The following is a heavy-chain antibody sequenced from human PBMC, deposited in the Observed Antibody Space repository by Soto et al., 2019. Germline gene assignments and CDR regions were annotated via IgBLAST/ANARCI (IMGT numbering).Heavy chain of an antibody. CDR1: GGSISSYY. V-gene: IGHV4-59*01. CDR2: IYYSGST. CDR3: AREPYSGSPFDY. Sequence: SETLSLTCTVSGGSISSYYWSWIRQPPGKGLEWIGYIYYSGSTNYNPSLKSRVTISVDTSKNQFSLKLSSVTAADTAVYYCAREPYSGSPFDYWGQGTLVTVSS. D-gene: IGHD1-26*01. J-gene: IGHJ4*02.